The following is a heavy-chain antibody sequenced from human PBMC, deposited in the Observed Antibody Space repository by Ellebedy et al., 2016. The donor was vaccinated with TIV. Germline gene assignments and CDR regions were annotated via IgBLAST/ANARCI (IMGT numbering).Heavy chain of an antibody. CDR2: IIPIFGTA. Sequence: SVKVSCXASGGTFSSYAISWVRQAPGQGLEWIGGIIPIFGTANYAQKFQGRVTITADESTSTAYMELSSLRSEDTAVYYCARFRIDYGSGHHDAFDIWGQGTMVTVSS. CDR3: ARFRIDYGSGHHDAFDI. D-gene: IGHD3-10*01. V-gene: IGHV1-69*13. CDR1: GGTFSSYA. J-gene: IGHJ3*02.